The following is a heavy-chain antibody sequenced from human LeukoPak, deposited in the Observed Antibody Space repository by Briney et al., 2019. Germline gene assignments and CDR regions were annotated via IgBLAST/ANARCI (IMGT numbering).Heavy chain of an antibody. CDR3: TRQTFYSGNDWNLDY. V-gene: IGHV3-73*01. J-gene: IGHJ4*02. D-gene: IGHD5-12*01. CDR1: GFTFSDSA. Sequence: GGSLRLSCAASGFTFSDSAMHWVRQASGKGLEWVGRIRSKANSYATAYAALVEGRFTISRDDSKNTAYLQMNSLKTEDTAVYYCTRQTFYSGNDWNLDYWGQGTLVTVSS. CDR2: IRSKANSYAT.